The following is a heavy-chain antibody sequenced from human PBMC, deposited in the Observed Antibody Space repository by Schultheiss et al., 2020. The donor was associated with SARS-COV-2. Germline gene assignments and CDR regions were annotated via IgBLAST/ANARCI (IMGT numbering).Heavy chain of an antibody. D-gene: IGHD2-2*02. CDR3: ARAIVVAPDAIPIPEFGF. CDR2: ISSSGSTI. Sequence: GGSLRLSCAASGFTFSSYEMNWVRQAPGKGLEWVSYISSSGSTIYYADSVKGRFTISRDNAKNSLYLQMNSLRAEDTAVYYCARAIVVAPDAIPIPEFGFWGQGTLVTVSS. CDR1: GFTFSSYE. V-gene: IGHV3-48*03. J-gene: IGHJ4*02.